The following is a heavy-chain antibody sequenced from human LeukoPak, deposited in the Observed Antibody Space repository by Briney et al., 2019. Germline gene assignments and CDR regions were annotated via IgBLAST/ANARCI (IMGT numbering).Heavy chain of an antibody. Sequence: SQTLSLTRTVSGGSISSGDYYWSWIRQPPGKGLEWIGYIYYSGSTYYNPSLKSRVTISVDTSKNPFSLKLSSVTAADTAVYYCARSRGYDSSGYWTDDNAFDIWGQGTMVTVSS. J-gene: IGHJ3*02. CDR1: GGSISSGDYY. CDR3: ARSRGYDSSGYWTDDNAFDI. V-gene: IGHV4-30-4*01. D-gene: IGHD3-22*01. CDR2: IYYSGST.